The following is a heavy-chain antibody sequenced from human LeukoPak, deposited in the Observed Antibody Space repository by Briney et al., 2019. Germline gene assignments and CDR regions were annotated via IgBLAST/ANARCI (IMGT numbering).Heavy chain of an antibody. CDR2: IYSGGRT. CDR1: GFTVSSNY. CDR3: ARVIYDILTGPMWFDP. Sequence: PGGSLRLSCAASGFTVSSNYMSWVRQAPGKGLEWVSFIYSGGRTYYADSVKGRFTISRDNSKNTLYLQMNSLRAEDTAVYYCARVIYDILTGPMWFDPWGQGTLVTVSS. D-gene: IGHD3-9*01. J-gene: IGHJ5*02. V-gene: IGHV3-53*01.